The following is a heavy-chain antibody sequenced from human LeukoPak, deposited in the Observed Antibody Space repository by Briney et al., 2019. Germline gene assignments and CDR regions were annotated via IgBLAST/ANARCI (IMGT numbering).Heavy chain of an antibody. D-gene: IGHD1-26*01. V-gene: IGHV4-34*01. Sequence: TSETLSLTCAVYGGSFSGYYWSWIRQPPGKGLEWIGEINHSGSTNYNPSLKSRVTISVDTSKNQFSLKLSSVTAADTAVYYCASSPVGATDYWGQGTLVTVSS. CDR1: GGSFSGYY. CDR2: INHSGST. J-gene: IGHJ4*02. CDR3: ASSPVGATDY.